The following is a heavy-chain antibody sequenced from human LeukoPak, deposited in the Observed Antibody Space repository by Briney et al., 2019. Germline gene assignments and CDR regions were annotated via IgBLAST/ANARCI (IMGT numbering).Heavy chain of an antibody. CDR3: AREETSDTAMVGYFDY. CDR2: ISSSSSYT. D-gene: IGHD5-18*01. V-gene: IGHV3-11*05. Sequence: GGSLRLSCAASGFTFSDYYMSWIRQAPEKGLEWVSYISSSSSYTNYADSVKGRFTISRDNAKNSLYLQMNSLRAEDTAVYYCAREETSDTAMVGYFDYWGQGTLVTVSS. J-gene: IGHJ4*02. CDR1: GFTFSDYY.